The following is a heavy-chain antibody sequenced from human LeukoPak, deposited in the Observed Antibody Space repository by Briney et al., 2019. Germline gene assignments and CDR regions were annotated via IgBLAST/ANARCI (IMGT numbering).Heavy chain of an antibody. CDR3: ARASRFRSRAQARSAVASTNWFDP. Sequence: PSETLSLTCTVSGGSISSGGYYWSWIRQHPGKGLEWIGYIYYSGSTYYNPSLKSRVTISVDTSKNQFSLKLSSVTTADTAVYYCARASRFRSRAQARSAVASTNWFDPWGQGTLVTVSS. CDR1: GGSISSGGYY. CDR2: IYYSGST. D-gene: IGHD3-3*02. V-gene: IGHV4-31*03. J-gene: IGHJ5*02.